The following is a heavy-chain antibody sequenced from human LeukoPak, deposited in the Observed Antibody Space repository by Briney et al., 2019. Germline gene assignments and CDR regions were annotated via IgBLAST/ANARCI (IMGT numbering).Heavy chain of an antibody. CDR2: INPNSGGT. V-gene: IGHV1-2*02. J-gene: IGHJ6*03. CDR3: ARGPNHYYYMDF. Sequence: PSVKVSCKASGYTFTGNYMHWVRQAPGQGLEWMGWINPNSGGTNYAQIFQGRVTMTRDTSINTVFMELSGLTSDDTALYYCARGPNHYYYMDFWGKGTTVSVSS. CDR1: GYTFTGNY. D-gene: IGHD2-8*01.